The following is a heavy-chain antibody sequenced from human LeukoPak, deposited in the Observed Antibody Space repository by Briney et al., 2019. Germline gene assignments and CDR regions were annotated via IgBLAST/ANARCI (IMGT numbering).Heavy chain of an antibody. V-gene: IGHV3-23*01. CDR3: AKEGAGWDYDFWSGPYYYCYGMDV. J-gene: IGHJ6*02. CDR1: GFTFSSYA. D-gene: IGHD3-3*01. Sequence: GGSLRLSCAASGFTFSSYAMSWVRQAPGKGLEWVSAISGSGGSTYYADSVKGRFTISRDNSKNTLYLQMNSLRAEDTAVYYCAKEGAGWDYDFWSGPYYYCYGMDVWGQGTTVTVSS. CDR2: ISGSGGST.